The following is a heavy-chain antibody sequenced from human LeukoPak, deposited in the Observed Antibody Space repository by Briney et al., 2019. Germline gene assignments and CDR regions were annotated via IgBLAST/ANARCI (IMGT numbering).Heavy chain of an antibody. CDR1: GFSLSTSGVG. CDR2: IYWDDHK. Sequence: SGPTLVKPTQTLXLTCTFSGFSLSTSGVGVGLIRQPPGKALEWLALIYWDDHKRYSPSLKSRLTITKATSNNQVVLTMTNMDPVDTATYYCAHYDYDRSEWGQGTLVTVSS. V-gene: IGHV2-5*02. D-gene: IGHD3-22*01. CDR3: AHYDYDRSE. J-gene: IGHJ4*02.